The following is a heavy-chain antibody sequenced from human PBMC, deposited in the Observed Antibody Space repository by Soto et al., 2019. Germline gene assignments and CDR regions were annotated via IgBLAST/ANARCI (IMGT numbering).Heavy chain of an antibody. CDR2: IYSSSST. CDR1: GGSVTTYY. D-gene: IGHD3-16*01. V-gene: IGHV4-4*07. CDR3: ARAINDYYFDS. J-gene: IGHJ4*02. Sequence: SETLSLTCTVSGGSVTTYYWSWIRQPAGKGLEWIGHIYSSSSTNYNPSLKSRVTMSVDTSKNQFSLKLSSVTAADTAVYYCARAINDYYFDSLGQGTLVTVSS.